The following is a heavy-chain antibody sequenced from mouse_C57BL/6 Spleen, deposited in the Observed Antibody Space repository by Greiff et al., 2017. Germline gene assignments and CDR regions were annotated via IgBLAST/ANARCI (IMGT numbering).Heavy chain of an antibody. CDR3: ARIPYSNLAWFAY. Sequence: EVQLQQSGPELVKPGASVKMSCKASGYTFTDYNMHWVKQSHGKILEWIGYINPNNGGTSYNQKFKGKATLTVNKSSSTAYMELRSLTSEDSAVYYCARIPYSNLAWFAYWGQGTLVTVSA. CDR2: INPNNGGT. J-gene: IGHJ3*01. CDR1: GYTFTDYN. V-gene: IGHV1-22*01. D-gene: IGHD2-5*01.